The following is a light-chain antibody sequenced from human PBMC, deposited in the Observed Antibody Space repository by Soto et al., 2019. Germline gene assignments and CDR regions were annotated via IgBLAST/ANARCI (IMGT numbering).Light chain of an antibody. J-gene: IGKJ4*01. CDR3: QQYNNWPLT. V-gene: IGKV3-15*01. CDR1: QSVSSN. CDR2: GAS. Sequence: EIVMTQSPATLSVSPEERATLSCRASQSVSSNLGWYQQKPGQAPRLLIYGASTRATGIPARFSGSGSGTEFTLTISSLQSEDFAVYYCQQYNNWPLTFGGGTKVEIK.